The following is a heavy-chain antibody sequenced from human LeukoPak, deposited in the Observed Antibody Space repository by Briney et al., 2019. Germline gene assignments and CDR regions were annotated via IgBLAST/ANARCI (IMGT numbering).Heavy chain of an antibody. CDR2: IYKSGGT. J-gene: IGHJ4*02. CDR3: ARRYSSGCCPSFDY. D-gene: IGHD6-19*01. CDR1: GGSMSSYY. Sequence: PSETLSLTCTVSGGSMSSYYWSWIRQPPGKGLEWIGYIYKSGGTNYNPSVRSRVSISLDTSKNQFSLKLSSVTAADPAVYFCARRYSSGCCPSFDYWGQGILVTVST. V-gene: IGHV4-59*12.